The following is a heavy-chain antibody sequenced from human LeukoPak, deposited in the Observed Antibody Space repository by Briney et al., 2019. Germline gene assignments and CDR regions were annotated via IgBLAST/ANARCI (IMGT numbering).Heavy chain of an antibody. CDR2: IIPIFGTA. CDR1: GGTFSSYA. J-gene: IGHJ4*02. Sequence: SVKVSCKASGGTFSSYAISWVRQAPGQGLEWMGGIIPIFGTANYAQKLQGRVTITADKSTSTAYMELSSLRSEDTAVYYCARTLEMATTTYDYWGQGTLVTVSS. D-gene: IGHD5-24*01. V-gene: IGHV1-69*06. CDR3: ARTLEMATTTYDY.